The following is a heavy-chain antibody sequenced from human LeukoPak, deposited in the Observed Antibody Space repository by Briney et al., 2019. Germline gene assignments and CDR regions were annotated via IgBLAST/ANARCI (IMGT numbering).Heavy chain of an antibody. CDR1: GFTFSSYA. V-gene: IGHV3-23*01. Sequence: GGSLRLSCAASGFTFSSYAMSWVRQAPGKGLEWVSSITSSGGSTYYADSVKGRFTISRDNAKNSLYLQMNSLRVEDTAVYYCARDSESWTETGPRFDYWGQGTLVTVSS. CDR2: ITSSGGST. J-gene: IGHJ4*02. D-gene: IGHD3-9*01. CDR3: ARDSESWTETGPRFDY.